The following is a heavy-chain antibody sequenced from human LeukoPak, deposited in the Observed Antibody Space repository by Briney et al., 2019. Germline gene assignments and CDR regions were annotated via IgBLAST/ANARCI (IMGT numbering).Heavy chain of an antibody. V-gene: IGHV1-18*01. D-gene: IGHD6-19*01. CDR1: GYTFTSYG. CDR2: ISAYNGNT. Sequence: ASVKVSCKASGYTFTSYGISWVRQAPGQGLEWVGWISAYNGNTNYAQKLQGRVTMTTDTSTSTAYMELRSLRSEDTAVYYCARGRSQWLVKGSLGAFDIWGQGTMVTVSS. CDR3: ARGRSQWLVKGSLGAFDI. J-gene: IGHJ3*02.